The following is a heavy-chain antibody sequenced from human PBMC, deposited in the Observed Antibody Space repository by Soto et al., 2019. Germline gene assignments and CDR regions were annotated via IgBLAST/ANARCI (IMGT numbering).Heavy chain of an antibody. CDR2: FYYTESP. CDR3: VRGIGNYGGNPLKYGMDV. D-gene: IGHD3-16*01. CDR1: GGSVRRGSYF. Sequence: QVQLQESGPGLVKPSETLSLICTVSGGSVRRGSYFWTWIRQPPGKGLEWLGSFYYTESPQYNPSLKGRVTISEDTPRNQFSLNLTSVTAADTALYFCVRGIGNYGGNPLKYGMDVWGQGTTFTVSS. V-gene: IGHV4-61*01. J-gene: IGHJ6*02.